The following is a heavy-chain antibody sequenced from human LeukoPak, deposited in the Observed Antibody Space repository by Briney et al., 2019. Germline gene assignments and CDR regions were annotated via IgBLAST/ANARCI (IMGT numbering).Heavy chain of an antibody. CDR1: GFTVSSNY. CDR3: ARAKEDYGGKSGHWYFVI. V-gene: IGHV3-66*01. Sequence: GGSVSLSCAASGFTVSSNYMSWVRQAPGKGLEWVSIIYSAGSTYYADSVKGRFTISRDNSKNTLYLQMNSLRAEDTAVYYCARAKEDYGGKSGHWYFVIWGRSTLVTVPS. J-gene: IGHJ2*01. D-gene: IGHD4-23*01. CDR2: IYSAGST.